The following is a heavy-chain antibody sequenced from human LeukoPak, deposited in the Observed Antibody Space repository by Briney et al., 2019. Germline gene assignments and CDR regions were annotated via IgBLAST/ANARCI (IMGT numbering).Heavy chain of an antibody. CDR1: GFTFPDYG. V-gene: IGHV3-33*06. CDR3: AKDALSAVATFDY. J-gene: IGHJ4*02. Sequence: GRSLILSCAASGFTFPDYGMHWVRQAPGKGLEWVAVIWNDGSNEFYADSVKGRFTISRDNSKNTLCLQMNSLRVEDTAVYYCAKDALSAVATFDYWGQGTLVTVSS. CDR2: IWNDGSNE. D-gene: IGHD5-12*01.